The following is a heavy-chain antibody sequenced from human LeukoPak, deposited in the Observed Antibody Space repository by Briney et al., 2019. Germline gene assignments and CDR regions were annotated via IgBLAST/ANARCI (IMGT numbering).Heavy chain of an antibody. CDR2: ISSSGRYR. J-gene: IGHJ4*02. CDR1: GFTFSSYS. V-gene: IGHV3-21*01. Sequence: PGGSLRLSCAASGFTFSSYSMNWVRQAPGRGLEWVSSISSSGRYRYYADSVKGRFTITRDNAKNSLYLQMNSLRAEDTAVYYCARDILADCGGDCYSTPLSEYWGQGTLVTVSS. CDR3: ARDILADCGGDCYSTPLSEY. D-gene: IGHD2-21*02.